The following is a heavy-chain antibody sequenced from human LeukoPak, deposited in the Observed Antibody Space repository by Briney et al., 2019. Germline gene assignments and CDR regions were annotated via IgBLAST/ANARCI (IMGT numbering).Heavy chain of an antibody. V-gene: IGHV3-33*01. J-gene: IGHJ6*04. CDR3: ARDCYYGSGSYCYYYGMDV. CDR2: IWYDGSNK. D-gene: IGHD3-10*01. CDR1: GFTFSSYG. Sequence: GGPLRLSCAASGFTFSSYGMHWVRQAPDKGREGVADIWYDGSNKYYADSVKGRFTISRDNSKNTLYLQMNSLRAEDTAVYYCARDCYYGSGSYCYYYGMDVWGKGTTVTVSS.